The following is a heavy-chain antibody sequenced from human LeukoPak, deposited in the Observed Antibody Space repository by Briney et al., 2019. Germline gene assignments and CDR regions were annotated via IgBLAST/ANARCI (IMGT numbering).Heavy chain of an antibody. CDR3: ARVYRNEEGFWTPNNYMDV. CDR1: GFTFSSYS. D-gene: IGHD3/OR15-3a*01. Sequence: GGSLRLSCAASGFTFSSYSMNWVRQAPGKGLEWVSSISDDSKYIYYADSVKARFSISRDNAKNSLYLQMNSLRAEDTAVYYCARVYRNEEGFWTPNNYMDVWGKGTTVTVSS. V-gene: IGHV3-21*01. CDR2: ISDDSKYI. J-gene: IGHJ6*03.